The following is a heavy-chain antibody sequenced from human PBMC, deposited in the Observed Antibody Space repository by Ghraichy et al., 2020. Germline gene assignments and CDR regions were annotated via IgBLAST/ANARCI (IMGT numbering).Heavy chain of an antibody. CDR1: GFTFSSYS. CDR2: ISSSSSYI. J-gene: IGHJ4*02. V-gene: IGHV3-21*01. D-gene: IGHD3-9*01. CDR3: ARGPPDYDILTGYYPTPDY. Sequence: GGSLRLSCAASGFTFSSYSMNWVRQAPGKGLEWVSSISSSSSYIYYADSVKGRFTISRDNAKNSLYLQMNSLRAEDTAVYYCARGPPDYDILTGYYPTPDYWGQGTLVTVSS.